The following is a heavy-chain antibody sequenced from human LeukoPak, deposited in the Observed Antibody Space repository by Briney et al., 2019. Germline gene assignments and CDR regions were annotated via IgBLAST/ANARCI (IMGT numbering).Heavy chain of an antibody. CDR3: AGHSEMDV. D-gene: IGHD6-13*01. V-gene: IGHV1-3*01. CDR2: IHVGNGNT. Sequence: GASVKVSCKASRYPFTSYAMHWVRQAPGQRLEWMGWIHVGNGNTEYSQKFQGRVTITRDTPATTTYMELSSLRSEDTAVYYCAGHSEMDVWGQGITVTVSS. CDR1: RYPFTSYA. J-gene: IGHJ6*02.